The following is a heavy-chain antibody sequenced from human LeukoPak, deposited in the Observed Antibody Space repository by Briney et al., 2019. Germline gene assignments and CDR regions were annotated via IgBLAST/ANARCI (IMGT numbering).Heavy chain of an antibody. V-gene: IGHV4-38-2*02. J-gene: IGHJ6*03. CDR2: LYRNGDT. Sequence: SETLSLTCTVSGGSISTDCYWGWIRQPPGNGLEWIGALYRNGDTYYNPSLKSRVTISLDPSKNQFSLRLNSVTAAGTAIYYCARAKRDYYDNSGYESYYNFMDVWGKGTTVTVSS. D-gene: IGHD3-22*01. CDR1: GGSISTDCY. CDR3: ARAKRDYYDNSGYESYYNFMDV.